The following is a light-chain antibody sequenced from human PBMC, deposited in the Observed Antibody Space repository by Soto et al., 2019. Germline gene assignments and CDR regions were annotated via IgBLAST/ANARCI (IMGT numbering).Light chain of an antibody. V-gene: IGKV3-11*01. CDR1: QRVSSQ. CDR3: HQRYSWPRT. Sequence: EIVLTQSPATLSLSPGERATLSCRASQRVSSQLAWYQHKPGQAPRLLIYDASNRASGIPARFSGSGSGTDFTHTISSLEPEDFAVYYCHQRYSWPRTFGQGTKLEL. CDR2: DAS. J-gene: IGKJ2*01.